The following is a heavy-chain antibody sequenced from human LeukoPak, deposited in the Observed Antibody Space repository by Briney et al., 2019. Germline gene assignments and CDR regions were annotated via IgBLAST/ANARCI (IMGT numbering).Heavy chain of an antibody. CDR1: GFTVITND. J-gene: IGHJ4*02. CDR2: LYSDGNT. D-gene: IGHD1-14*01. V-gene: IGHV3-53*01. Sequence: GGSLRLRCAASGFTVITNDRTWVRQAPGKGLEWVSVLYSDGNTKYADSVQGRFTISRDNSKNTLYLEMNSPSPDDTAVYYCTRGVEPLAANTLAYWGQGTLVTVSS. CDR3: TRGVEPLAANTLAY.